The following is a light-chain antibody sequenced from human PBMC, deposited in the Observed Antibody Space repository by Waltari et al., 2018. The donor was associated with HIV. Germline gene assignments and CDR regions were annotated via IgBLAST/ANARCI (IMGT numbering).Light chain of an antibody. Sequence: QSALTQPASVSGSPGQSITISCTGTISDIRSSNLVSLYQQYPGRAPKLIIYEVTKRPSGVSDRFSGSKSGNRAALTVAGLNVEDEAVYYCCSYAGGRVFVLFGGGTRLTV. V-gene: IGLV2-23*02. J-gene: IGLJ2*01. CDR1: ISDIRSSNL. CDR2: EVT. CDR3: CSYAGGRVFVL.